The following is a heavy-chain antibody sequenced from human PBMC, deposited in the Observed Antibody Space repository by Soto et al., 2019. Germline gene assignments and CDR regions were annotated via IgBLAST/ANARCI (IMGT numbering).Heavy chain of an antibody. CDR1: GFTFSSYA. Sequence: EVQLLESGGGLVQPGGSLRLSCAASGFTFSSYAMSWVRQAPGKGLEWVSAISGSGGSTYYADSVKGRFTISRDNSKNTLYLQMNSLRAEDTAVYYCAKVASLLRYFDWLFTYGMDVWGQGTTVTVS. V-gene: IGHV3-23*01. J-gene: IGHJ6*02. D-gene: IGHD3-9*01. CDR3: AKVASLLRYFDWLFTYGMDV. CDR2: ISGSGGST.